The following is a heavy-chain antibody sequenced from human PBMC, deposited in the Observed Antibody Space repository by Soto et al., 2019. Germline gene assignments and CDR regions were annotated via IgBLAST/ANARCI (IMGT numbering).Heavy chain of an antibody. Sequence: HPGGSLRLSCAASGFSFSSHWMHWIRQNPEKGLVWVSHINRDGSSTAYADSVKGRFTISRDNAKNTLYLQMDSLRADDTAVYYCAKTPISYCSSTSCYRYFDIWGQGTLVTVSS. V-gene: IGHV3-74*01. CDR1: GFSFSSHW. CDR2: INRDGSST. J-gene: IGHJ4*02. CDR3: AKTPISYCSSTSCYRYFDI. D-gene: IGHD2-2*01.